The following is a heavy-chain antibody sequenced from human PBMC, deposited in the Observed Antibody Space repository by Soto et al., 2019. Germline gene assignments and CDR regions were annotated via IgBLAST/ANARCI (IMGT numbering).Heavy chain of an antibody. J-gene: IGHJ4*02. D-gene: IGHD3-10*01. CDR1: GGSISSYY. CDR2: IYYSGST. Sequence: QVQLQETGPGLVKPSETLSLTCTVSGGSISSYYWSWIRQPPGKGLEWIGYIYYSGSTNYNPSLKSRVTRSVDTSKNQFSLKLNAMTAADTAVDYCARHNYGSGRTYFDYWGQGTLVTVSS. CDR3: ARHNYGSGRTYFDY. V-gene: IGHV4-59*08.